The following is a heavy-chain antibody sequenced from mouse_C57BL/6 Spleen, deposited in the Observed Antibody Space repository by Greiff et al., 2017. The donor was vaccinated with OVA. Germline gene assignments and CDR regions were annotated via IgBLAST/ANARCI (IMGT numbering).Heavy chain of an antibody. Sequence: VQLQQSGAELVKPGASVKLSCKASGYAFSSYWMNWVKQRPGKGLEWIGQIYPGDGDTNYNGKFKGKATLTADKSSSTAYMQLSSLTSEDSAVYFCARLDYDYPYYFDYWGQGTTLTVSS. CDR1: GYAFSSYW. D-gene: IGHD2-4*01. V-gene: IGHV1-80*01. J-gene: IGHJ2*01. CDR2: IYPGDGDT. CDR3: ARLDYDYPYYFDY.